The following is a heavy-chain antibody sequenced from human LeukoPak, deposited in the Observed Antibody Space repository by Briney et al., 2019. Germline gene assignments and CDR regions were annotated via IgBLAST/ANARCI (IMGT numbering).Heavy chain of an antibody. J-gene: IGHJ4*02. V-gene: IGHV3-33*01. Sequence: GRSLRLSCAASGFTFSSYGMHWVRQAPGKGLEWVAVIWYDGSNKYYADSVEGRFTITRDNSKNTLYLQMNSLRAEDTAVYYCARDYSKLDYWGQGTLVTVSS. CDR2: IWYDGSNK. D-gene: IGHD4-11*01. CDR1: GFTFSSYG. CDR3: ARDYSKLDY.